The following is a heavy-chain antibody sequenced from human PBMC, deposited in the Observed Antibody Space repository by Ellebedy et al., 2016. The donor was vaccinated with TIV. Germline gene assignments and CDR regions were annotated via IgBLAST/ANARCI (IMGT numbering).Heavy chain of an antibody. CDR2: ISAYNGNT. CDR1: GYTFTTYG. CDR3: TRGGGSYSDY. D-gene: IGHD1-26*01. V-gene: IGHV1-18*01. Sequence: ASVKVSCKASGYTFTTYGFTWVRQAPGQGLEWLGWISAYNGNTNYAQKLQGRVTITADESTSTAYMELSSLRSEDTAMYYCTRGGGSYSDYWGQGTLVTVSS. J-gene: IGHJ4*02.